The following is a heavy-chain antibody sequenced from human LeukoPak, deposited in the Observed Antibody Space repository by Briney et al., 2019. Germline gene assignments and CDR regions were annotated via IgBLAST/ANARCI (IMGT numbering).Heavy chain of an antibody. CDR2: ISAYNGNT. Sequence: ASVKVSCKASGYTFTSYGISWVRQAPGQGLEWMGWISAYNGNTNYAQKLQGRVTMTTDTSTSTAYMELRSLRSDDTAVYYCARVYYYGSGSYYVLQMSRYYFYYYMDVWGKGTTVTVSS. D-gene: IGHD3-10*01. J-gene: IGHJ6*03. CDR1: GYTFTSYG. CDR3: ARVYYYGSGSYYVLQMSRYYFYYYMDV. V-gene: IGHV1-18*01.